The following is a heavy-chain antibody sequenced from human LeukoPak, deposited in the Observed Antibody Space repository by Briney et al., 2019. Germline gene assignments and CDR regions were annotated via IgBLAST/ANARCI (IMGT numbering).Heavy chain of an antibody. V-gene: IGHV3-23*01. CDR3: AKGYCSSTCCAPFDY. D-gene: IGHD2-2*01. Sequence: PGGSLRLSCAASGFTFSSYAMSWVRQAPGKGLEWVSAISGSGGSTYYADSVKGRFTISRDNSKNTLYLQMNSLRAEDTAVYYCAKGYCSSTCCAPFDYWGQGTLVTVSS. J-gene: IGHJ4*02. CDR2: ISGSGGST. CDR1: GFTFSSYA.